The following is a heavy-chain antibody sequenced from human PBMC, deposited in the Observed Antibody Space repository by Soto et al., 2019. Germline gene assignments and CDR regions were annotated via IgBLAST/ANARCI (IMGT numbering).Heavy chain of an antibody. CDR1: GGTFSSYA. CDR2: IIPIFGTA. D-gene: IGHD3-22*01. Sequence: SVKVSCKASGGTFSSYAISWVRQAPGQGLEWMGGIIPIFGTANYAQKFQGRVTITADESTSTAYMELSSLRSEDTAVYYCARALFYYYDSSGYYVPNWFDPWGQGTLVTVSS. V-gene: IGHV1-69*13. CDR3: ARALFYYYDSSGYYVPNWFDP. J-gene: IGHJ5*02.